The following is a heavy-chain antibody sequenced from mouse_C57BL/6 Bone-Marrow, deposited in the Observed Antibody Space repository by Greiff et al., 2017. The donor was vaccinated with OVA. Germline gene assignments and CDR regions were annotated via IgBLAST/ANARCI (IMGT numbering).Heavy chain of an antibody. CDR3: ARQPRTTVGESYAMDY. CDR1: GFTFSDYG. Sequence: EVKLVESGGGLVQPGGSLKLSCAASGFTFSDYGMAWVRQAPRKGPEWVAFISNLAYSIYYADTVTGRFTISRENAKNTLYLEMSSLRSEDTAMYYCARQPRTTVGESYAMDYWGQGTSVTVSS. J-gene: IGHJ4*01. V-gene: IGHV5-15*01. CDR2: ISNLAYSI. D-gene: IGHD1-1*01.